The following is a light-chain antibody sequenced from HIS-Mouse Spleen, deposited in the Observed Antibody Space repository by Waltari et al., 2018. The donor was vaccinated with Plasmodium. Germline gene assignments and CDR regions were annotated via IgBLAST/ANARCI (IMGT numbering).Light chain of an antibody. J-gene: IGKJ3*01. Sequence: EIVMTQSPATLSVSPGERATLSCRASQRVSSNLAWYQQKPGQAPRLLIYGASTRAPGIPARFSGSGSGTEFTLTISSLQSEDCAVYYCQQYNNWSFTFGPGTKVDIK. CDR3: QQYNNWSFT. CDR2: GAS. V-gene: IGKV3-15*01. CDR1: QRVSSN.